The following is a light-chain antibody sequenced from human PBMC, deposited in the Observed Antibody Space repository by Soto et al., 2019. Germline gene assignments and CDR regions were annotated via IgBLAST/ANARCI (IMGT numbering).Light chain of an antibody. CDR2: EVN. CDR3: SSYTGSNNLV. V-gene: IGLV2-8*01. CDR1: SSDVGGYNY. Sequence: QSVLTQPPSASGSPGQSVTISCTGTSSDVGGYNYVSWYQQHPGKAPNLTIYEVNKRPSGVPDRFSGSKSGNTASLTVSGLQAEDEADYYCSSYTGSNNLVFGTGTKLTVL. J-gene: IGLJ1*01.